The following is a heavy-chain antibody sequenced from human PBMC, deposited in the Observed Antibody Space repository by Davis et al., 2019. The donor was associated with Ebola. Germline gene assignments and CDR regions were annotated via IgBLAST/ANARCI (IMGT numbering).Heavy chain of an antibody. D-gene: IGHD3-22*01. CDR3: ARRVRSYYYGMDV. V-gene: IGHV3-48*02. CDR1: GITFSSYS. J-gene: IGHJ6*02. Sequence: SLKISCAASGITFSSYSMNWVRQAPGKGLERVSYISSSSSTIYYADSVKGRFTISRDNAKNSLYLQMNSLRDEDTAVYYCARRVRSYYYGMDVLGQGTTVTVSS. CDR2: ISSSSSTI.